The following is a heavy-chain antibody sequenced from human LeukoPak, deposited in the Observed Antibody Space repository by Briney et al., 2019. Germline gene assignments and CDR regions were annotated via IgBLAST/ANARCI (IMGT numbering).Heavy chain of an antibody. CDR2: ISSSSSYI. CDR1: GFTFSSYS. Sequence: GGSLRLSCAASGFTFSSYSMNWVRQAPGKGLEWVSLISSSSSYIYYADSVKGRFTISRDNAKNSLYLQINSLRVEDTAVYYCARGVRGYVLMVYAIPGVYFDYWGQGTLVTVSS. J-gene: IGHJ4*02. V-gene: IGHV3-21*01. CDR3: ARGVRGYVLMVYAIPGVYFDY. D-gene: IGHD2-8*01.